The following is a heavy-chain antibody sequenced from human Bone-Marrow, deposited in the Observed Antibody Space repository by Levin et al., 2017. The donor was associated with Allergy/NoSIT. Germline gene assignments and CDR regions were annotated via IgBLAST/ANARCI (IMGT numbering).Heavy chain of an antibody. CDR3: AKRGGFCGGDSYSFDY. J-gene: IGHJ4*02. V-gene: IGHV3-30*18. CDR1: GFTFSDYG. D-gene: IGHD2-21*02. CDR2: ISDDGITHH. Sequence: SCAASGFTFSDYGMHWFRQAPGKGLEWVTVISDDGITHHYYADAVKGRFIIFRDNSKNILYLQMNSLRVDDTAVYYCAKRGGFCGGDSYSFDYWGQGTQVTVSS.